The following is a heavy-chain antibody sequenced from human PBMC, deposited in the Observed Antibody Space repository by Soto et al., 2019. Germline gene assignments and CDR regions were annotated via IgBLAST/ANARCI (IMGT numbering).Heavy chain of an antibody. CDR2: IIPMYGTV. V-gene: IGHV1-69*06. Sequence: ASVKVSCKASGGTFSSYVISWVRQAPGQGPEWMGGIIPMYGTVNYAQKFQDRVTIIADTSTSTAYMELSGLRSEDTAVYYCARDLGGCSGGSCRYNWFDPWGQGTLVTVSS. J-gene: IGHJ5*02. CDR1: GGTFSSYV. CDR3: ARDLGGCSGGSCRYNWFDP. D-gene: IGHD2-15*01.